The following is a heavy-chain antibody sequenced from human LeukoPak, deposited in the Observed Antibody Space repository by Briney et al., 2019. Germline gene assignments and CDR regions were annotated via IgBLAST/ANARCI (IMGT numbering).Heavy chain of an antibody. D-gene: IGHD6-6*01. J-gene: IGHJ4*02. Sequence: SETLSLTCTVSGGSISSHYWSWIRQPPGKGLEWIGYIYYSGSTNYNPSLKSRVTISVDTSKNQFSLKLSSVTAADTAVYYCARGIAALDYWGQGTLVNVSS. CDR1: GGSISSHY. CDR2: IYYSGST. V-gene: IGHV4-59*11. CDR3: ARGIAALDY.